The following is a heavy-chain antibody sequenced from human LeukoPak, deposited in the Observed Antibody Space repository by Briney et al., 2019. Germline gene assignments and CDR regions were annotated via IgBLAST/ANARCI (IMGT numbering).Heavy chain of an antibody. CDR3: ARAPRCSGGSCPTYYFDY. D-gene: IGHD2-15*01. V-gene: IGHV3-7*01. J-gene: IGHJ4*02. CDR2: IKQDGSER. CDR1: GFTFSNYW. Sequence: PGGSLRLSCAASGFTFSNYWMSWVRQAPGKGLEWVANIKQDGSERYYVDSVKGRFTISRDNAKNSLYLQTNSLRAEDTAVYYCARAPRCSGGSCPTYYFDYWGQGTLVTVSS.